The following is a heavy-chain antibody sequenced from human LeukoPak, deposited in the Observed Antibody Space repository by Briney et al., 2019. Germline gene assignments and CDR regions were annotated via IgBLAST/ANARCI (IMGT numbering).Heavy chain of an antibody. D-gene: IGHD3-3*02. V-gene: IGHV4-30-4*01. CDR1: GDSISSGDYY. Sequence: LSETLPLTCTVSGDSISSGDYYWSWIRQPPGKGLEWIGYIYYSGNTYYNPSLKSRVTISVDTSKNQFSLKLSSLTAADTAVYYCARGRRSISLFSAFRYFDLWGRGALITLPS. CDR3: ARGRRSISLFSAFRYFDL. J-gene: IGHJ2*01. CDR2: IYYSGNT.